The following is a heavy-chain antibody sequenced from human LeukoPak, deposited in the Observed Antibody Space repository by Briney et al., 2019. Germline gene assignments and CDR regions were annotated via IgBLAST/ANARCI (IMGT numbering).Heavy chain of an antibody. Sequence: SETLSLTCTGSGGSLSSYYWSWIPQPAGKGLEGIGRIYTSGSTNYNPSLKSRVTMSVDTSKNQFSLKLSSVTAADTAVYYCARIPDYGDYVFDYWGQGTLVTVSS. J-gene: IGHJ4*02. D-gene: IGHD4-17*01. CDR1: GGSLSSYY. CDR2: IYTSGST. CDR3: ARIPDYGDYVFDY. V-gene: IGHV4-4*07.